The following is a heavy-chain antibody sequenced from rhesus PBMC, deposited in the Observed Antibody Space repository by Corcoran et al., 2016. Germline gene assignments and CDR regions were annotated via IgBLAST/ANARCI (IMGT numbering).Heavy chain of an antibody. CDR2: NDGSITST. J-gene: IGHJ4*01. D-gene: IGHD6S26*01. CDR1: GGSISDSYW. CDR3: ARSTPVYSSGWSLYFDY. Sequence: QVQLQESGPGVVKPSESLSLTCAVSGGSISDSYWWSWIRQPPGKGLEWIGYNDGSITSTNNNPSLKRRVTISKDTSKNQFSLKLSSGTAADTAVYYCARSTPVYSSGWSLYFDYWGQGVLVTVSS. V-gene: IGHV4S10*01.